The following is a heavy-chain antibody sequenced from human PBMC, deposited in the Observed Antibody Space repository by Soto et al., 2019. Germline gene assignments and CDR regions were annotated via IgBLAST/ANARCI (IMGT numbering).Heavy chain of an antibody. J-gene: IGHJ4*02. CDR1: GYSFTSYW. V-gene: IGHV5-10-1*01. D-gene: IGHD3-22*01. CDR2: IDPSDSYT. Sequence: PGESLKISCKGPGYSFTSYWISWVRQMPGKGLEWMGRIDPSDSYTNYSPSFQGHVTISADKSISTAYLQWSSLKASDTAMYYCARHGVGTMIVGFDYWGQGTLVTVSS. CDR3: ARHGVGTMIVGFDY.